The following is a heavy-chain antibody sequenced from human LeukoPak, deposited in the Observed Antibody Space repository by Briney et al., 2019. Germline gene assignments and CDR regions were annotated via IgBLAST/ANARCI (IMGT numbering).Heavy chain of an antibody. Sequence: PGGALRLSCATSGFTFSDYAVNWVRQAPGKGLEWVSPTSRSGTSTYYAHSVRGRFTMSRDNSKNPLYLQMNNLRAEDTAIYYCAKDVSPGTTGWFDPCGQGTLVTVSS. J-gene: IGHJ5*02. D-gene: IGHD1-7*01. CDR1: GFTFSDYA. V-gene: IGHV3-23*01. CDR2: TSRSGTST. CDR3: AKDVSPGTTGWFDP.